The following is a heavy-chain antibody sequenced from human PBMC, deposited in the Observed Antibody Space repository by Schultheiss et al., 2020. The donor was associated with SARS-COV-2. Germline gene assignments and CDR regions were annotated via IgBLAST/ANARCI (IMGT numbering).Heavy chain of an antibody. CDR1: GGTFSSYA. CDR2: IIPIFGTA. V-gene: IGHV1-69*05. D-gene: IGHD3-10*01. J-gene: IGHJ6*02. CDR3: AKDISLWFGETHYGMDV. Sequence: SVKVSCKASGGTFSSYAISWVRQAPGQGLEWMGGIIPIFGTANYAQKFQGRVTMTRDTSTSTVYMELSSLRSEDTALYYCAKDISLWFGETHYGMDVWGQGTTVTVSS.